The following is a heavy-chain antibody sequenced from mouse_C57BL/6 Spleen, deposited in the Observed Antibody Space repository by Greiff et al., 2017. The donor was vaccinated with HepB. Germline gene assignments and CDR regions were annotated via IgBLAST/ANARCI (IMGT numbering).Heavy chain of an antibody. CDR3: ARHEDLGDYDEGHWYFDV. D-gene: IGHD2-4*01. Sequence: QVQLKQSGAELVKPGASVKLSCKASGYTFTEYTIHWVKQRSGQGLEWIGWFYPGSGSIKYNEKFKDKATLTADKSSSTVYMELSRLTSEDSAVYFCARHEDLGDYDEGHWYFDVWGTGTTVTVSS. CDR2: FYPGSGSI. CDR1: GYTFTEYT. J-gene: IGHJ1*03. V-gene: IGHV1-62-2*01.